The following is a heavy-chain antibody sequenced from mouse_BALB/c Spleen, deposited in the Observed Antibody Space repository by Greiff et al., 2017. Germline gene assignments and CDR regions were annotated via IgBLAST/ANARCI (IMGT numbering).Heavy chain of an antibody. CDR1: GFSLTSYG. CDR3: ARTTANYAMDD. V-gene: IGHV2-9*02. J-gene: IGHJ4*01. Sequence: QVQLQQSGPGLVAPSQSLSITCTVSGFSLTSYGVHWVRQPPGEGLEWLGVFWAGGSTNYNSALMSRLSISKDNSKSQVFLKIKSVQTDDTTRYFCARTTANYAMDDWGQGTTVTVSS. CDR2: FWAGGST. D-gene: IGHD1-2*01.